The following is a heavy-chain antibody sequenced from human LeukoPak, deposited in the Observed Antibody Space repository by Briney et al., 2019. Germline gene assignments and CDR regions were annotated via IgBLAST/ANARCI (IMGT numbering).Heavy chain of an antibody. CDR1: GYTFTSYG. J-gene: IGHJ4*02. Sequence: ASVKASCKASGYTFTSYGISWVRQAPGQGLEWMGWISAYNGNTNYAQNLQGRVTMTTDRSTSIAYMELRSLRSDDTAVYYCARDRLGSDSSSPQSVSFDYWGQGTLVTVSS. CDR3: ARDRLGSDSSSPQSVSFDY. V-gene: IGHV1-18*01. CDR2: ISAYNGNT. D-gene: IGHD6-13*01.